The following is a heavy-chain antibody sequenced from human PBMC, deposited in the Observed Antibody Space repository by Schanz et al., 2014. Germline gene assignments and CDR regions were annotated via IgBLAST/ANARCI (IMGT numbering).Heavy chain of an antibody. J-gene: IGHJ4*02. CDR3: AKEWSPSF. Sequence: VHLVESGGGVVQPGGSLRLSCAASGFIFRTYGMHWVRQAPGKGLVWVSRTSHDGSFTTFADSVKGRFTISRDNAKNALYLQMYSLRAEDTAIYYCAKEWSPSFWGQGTLVTVSS. CDR2: TSHDGSFT. V-gene: IGHV3-74*01. CDR1: GFIFRTYG. D-gene: IGHD1-26*01.